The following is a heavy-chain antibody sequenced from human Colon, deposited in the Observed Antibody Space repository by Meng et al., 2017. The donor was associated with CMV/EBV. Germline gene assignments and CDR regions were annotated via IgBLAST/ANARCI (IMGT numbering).Heavy chain of an antibody. CDR3: ARGFSSSWYVIWFDP. CDR1: GGSFSGYY. D-gene: IGHD6-13*01. Sequence: VYGGSFSGYYWSLIRQPPGKGLEWIGEINHSGSTNYNPSLKSRVTISVDTSKNQFSLKLSSVTAADTAVYYCARGFSSSWYVIWFDPWGQGTLVTVSS. V-gene: IGHV4-34*01. CDR2: INHSGST. J-gene: IGHJ5*02.